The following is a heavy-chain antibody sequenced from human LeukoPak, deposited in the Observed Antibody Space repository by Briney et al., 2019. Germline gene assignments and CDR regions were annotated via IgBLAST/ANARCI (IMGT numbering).Heavy chain of an antibody. D-gene: IGHD3-22*01. V-gene: IGHV2-70*11. Sequence: SGPALVKPTQTLTLTCTFSGFSLSTSGMCVSWIRQPPGKALEWLARIDWDDDKYYSTSLKTRLTISKDTSKNQVVLTMTNMDPVDTATYYCAREGQYDSSGYQYYSDYWGQGTLVTVSS. CDR3: AREGQYDSSGYQYYSDY. CDR2: IDWDDDK. J-gene: IGHJ4*02. CDR1: GFSLSTSGMC.